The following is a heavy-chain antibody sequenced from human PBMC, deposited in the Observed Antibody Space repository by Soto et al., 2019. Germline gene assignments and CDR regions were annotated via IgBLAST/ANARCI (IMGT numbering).Heavy chain of an antibody. D-gene: IGHD3-22*01. V-gene: IGHV5-51*01. CDR2: IWPSDSDT. J-gene: IGHJ4*02. Sequence: PGESLKISCQGSGYSFTNFWIAWVRQMPGKGLEWMGIIWPSDSDTRYSPSFQGQVTISADKSISTAYLQWCSLKASDTAMYYCARQIYDSDTGPNFQDYFDSWGQGTPVTVSS. CDR3: ARQIYDSDTGPNFQDYFDS. CDR1: GYSFTNFW.